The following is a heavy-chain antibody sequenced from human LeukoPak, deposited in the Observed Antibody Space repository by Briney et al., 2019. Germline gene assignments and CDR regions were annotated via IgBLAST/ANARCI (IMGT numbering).Heavy chain of an antibody. CDR3: ASLMRSAAGTDY. D-gene: IGHD6-13*01. J-gene: IGHJ4*02. Sequence: GGSLRLSCAASGFTFSSYSMNWVRQAPGKGLEWVSSISSSSSYIYYADSVKGRFTISRDNAKSSLYLQMNSLRAEDTAVYYCASLMRSAAGTDYWGQGTLVTVSS. CDR2: ISSSSSYI. V-gene: IGHV3-21*01. CDR1: GFTFSSYS.